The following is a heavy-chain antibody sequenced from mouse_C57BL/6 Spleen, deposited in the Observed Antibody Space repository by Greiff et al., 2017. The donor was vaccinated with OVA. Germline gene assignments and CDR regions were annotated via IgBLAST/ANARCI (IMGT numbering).Heavy chain of an antibody. D-gene: IGHD2-14*01. Sequence: QVQLKQSGAELARPGASVKMSCKASGYTFTSYTMHWVKQRPGQGLEWIGYINPSSGYTKYNQKFKDKATLTADKSSSTAYMQLSSLTSEDSAVYYCARGTRYAMDYWGQGTSVTVSS. CDR2: INPSSGYT. J-gene: IGHJ4*01. CDR3: ARGTRYAMDY. CDR1: GYTFTSYT. V-gene: IGHV1-4*01.